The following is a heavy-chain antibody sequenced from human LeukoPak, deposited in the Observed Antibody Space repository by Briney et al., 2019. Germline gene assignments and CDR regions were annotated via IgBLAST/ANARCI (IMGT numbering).Heavy chain of an antibody. CDR2: IWYDGSNK. Sequence: PGGSLRLSCAASGFTFSSYGMHWVRQALGKGLEWVAVIWYDGSNKYYADSVKGRFTISRDNSKNTLYLQMNSLRAEDTAVYYCARDSGYASLNFDYWGQGTLVTVSS. CDR1: GFTFSSYG. V-gene: IGHV3-33*01. CDR3: ARDSGYASLNFDY. J-gene: IGHJ4*02. D-gene: IGHD5-12*01.